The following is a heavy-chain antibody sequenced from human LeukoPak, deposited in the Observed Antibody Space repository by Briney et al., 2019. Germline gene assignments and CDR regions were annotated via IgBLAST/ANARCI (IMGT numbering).Heavy chain of an antibody. D-gene: IGHD3-22*01. CDR3: AKVGPWLSRYFDY. Sequence: GGSLRLSCAASGYTFTNYAMTWVRQAPGKGLEWVSAISGGAVSTYYADSVKGRFTISRDNSKNTLYLQMNSLRAEDTAVYYCAKVGPWLSRYFDYWGQGILVTVSS. CDR2: ISGGAVST. J-gene: IGHJ4*02. V-gene: IGHV3-23*01. CDR1: GYTFTNYA.